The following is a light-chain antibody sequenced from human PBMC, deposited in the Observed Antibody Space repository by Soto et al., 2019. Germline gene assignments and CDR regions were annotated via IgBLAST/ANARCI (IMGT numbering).Light chain of an antibody. CDR1: QSVSSSY. V-gene: IGKV3-20*01. CDR2: GAS. Sequence: EIVLTQSPGTLSLSPGERATLSCRASQSVSSSYLAWYQQKPGQAPRLLIYGASSRATGIPDRFSGSGSGTDFTLTISRLEPEAFAVYYCQQYGSSPWTFGQGTKVDIK. CDR3: QQYGSSPWT. J-gene: IGKJ1*01.